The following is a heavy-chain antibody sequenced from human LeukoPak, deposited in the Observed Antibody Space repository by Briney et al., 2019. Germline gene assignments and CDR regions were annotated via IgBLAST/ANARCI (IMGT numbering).Heavy chain of an antibody. Sequence: SETLSLTCTVSGGSISSSSYYWGWIRQPPGKGLEWIGSIYYSGSTYYNPSLKSRVTISVDTSKNQFSLKLSSVTAADTAVYYCASGEAAAGTYYYYYYMDVWGKGTTVTVSS. J-gene: IGHJ6*03. CDR1: GGSISSSSYY. V-gene: IGHV4-39*07. D-gene: IGHD6-13*01. CDR3: ASGEAAAGTYYYYYYMDV. CDR2: IYYSGST.